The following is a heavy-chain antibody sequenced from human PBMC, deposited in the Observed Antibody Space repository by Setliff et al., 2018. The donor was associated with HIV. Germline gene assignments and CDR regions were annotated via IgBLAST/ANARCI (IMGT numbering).Heavy chain of an antibody. Sequence: GGSLRLSCAASGFTFSAYWMHWFRQAPGRGPMWVSRISLDGSSSIYADSVKGRFTISRDNAKNSLYLQMNSLRAEDTALYYCAKDIRRGIAAAGTPGSNWFDPWGQGALVTVSS. D-gene: IGHD6-13*01. V-gene: IGHV3-74*01. CDR2: ISLDGSSS. CDR3: AKDIRRGIAAAGTPGSNWFDP. J-gene: IGHJ5*02. CDR1: GFTFSAYW.